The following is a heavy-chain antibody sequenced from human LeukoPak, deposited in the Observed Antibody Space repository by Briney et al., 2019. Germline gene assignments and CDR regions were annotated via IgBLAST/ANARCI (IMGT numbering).Heavy chain of an antibody. CDR2: LSGSGDSS. V-gene: IGHV3-23*01. J-gene: IGHJ4*02. CDR1: GFTFSSYA. D-gene: IGHD1-14*01. Sequence: GGSLRLSCAASGFTFSSYAINWVRQAPGKGLEWLSVLSGSGDSSYYADSVKGRFTIFRDNSKKTLFLQMNSLRAEDTAVYYCARDGILDYWGQGTLVTVSS. CDR3: ARDGILDY.